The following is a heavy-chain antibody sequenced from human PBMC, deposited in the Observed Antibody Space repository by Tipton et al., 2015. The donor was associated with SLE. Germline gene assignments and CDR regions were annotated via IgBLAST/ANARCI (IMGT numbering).Heavy chain of an antibody. J-gene: IGHJ4*02. CDR3: AKSSGWYGIVDY. Sequence: TLSLTCTVSGGSISSGDYYWSWIRQPPGKGLEWIGYIYYSGSTYYNPSLKSRVTISVDTSKNQFSLKLSSVTAADTAVYYCAKSSGWYGIVDYWGQGTQVTVSS. CDR2: IYYSGST. CDR1: GGSISSGDYY. D-gene: IGHD6-19*01. V-gene: IGHV4-30-4*01.